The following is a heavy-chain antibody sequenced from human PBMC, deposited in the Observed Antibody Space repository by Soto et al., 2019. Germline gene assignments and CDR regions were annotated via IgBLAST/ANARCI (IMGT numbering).Heavy chain of an antibody. CDR1: GFTFSSYG. Sequence: QVQLVESGGGVVQPGRSLRLSCAASGFTFSSYGMHWVRQAPGKGLEWVAVIWYDGSNKYYADSVKGRFTISRDNSKNTLYLQMNSLRAEDTAVYYCATDPIAAAADLDYYYYYGMDVWGQGTTVTVSS. CDR2: IWYDGSNK. J-gene: IGHJ6*02. D-gene: IGHD6-13*01. CDR3: ATDPIAAAADLDYYYYYGMDV. V-gene: IGHV3-33*01.